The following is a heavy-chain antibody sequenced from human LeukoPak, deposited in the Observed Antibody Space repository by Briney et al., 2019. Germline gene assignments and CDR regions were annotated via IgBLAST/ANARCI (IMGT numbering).Heavy chain of an antibody. CDR1: GFIFSDYG. CDR2: IWYDGSNK. V-gene: IGHV3-33*01. CDR3: AREGGSSGWYWD. D-gene: IGHD6-19*01. J-gene: IGHJ4*02. Sequence: GGSLRLSCVASGFIFSDYGMHWIRQAPGKGLEWVAIIWYDGSNKGYADSVKGRFTISRDNIKNTLYLQMNSLRAEDTAVYYCAREGGSSGWYWDWGQGTLVTVSS.